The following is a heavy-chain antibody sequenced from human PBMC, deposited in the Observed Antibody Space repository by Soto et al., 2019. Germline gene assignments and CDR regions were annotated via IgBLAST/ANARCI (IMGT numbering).Heavy chain of an antibody. Sequence: SETLSLTCTVSGGSISSSSYYWGWIRQPPGKGLEWIGSIYYSGSTFYNPSLKSRVTISVDTSKNQFSLKLSSVTAADTAGDYCATFYGDYVAYWGQGTLVTVAS. CDR2: IYYSGST. J-gene: IGHJ4*02. D-gene: IGHD4-17*01. V-gene: IGHV4-39*01. CDR1: GGSISSSSYY. CDR3: ATFYGDYVAY.